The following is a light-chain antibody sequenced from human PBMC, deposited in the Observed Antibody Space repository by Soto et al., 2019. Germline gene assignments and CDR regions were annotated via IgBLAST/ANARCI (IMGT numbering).Light chain of an antibody. CDR1: QSISTY. CDR3: HQRSNWL. V-gene: IGKV3-11*01. J-gene: IGKJ3*01. CDR2: DAS. Sequence: EFVLTQSPAALSLSPGERVTLSCRASQSISTYLAWYQQRPGQTPRLLIYDASNRATGIPARFSGSGSGTDFTLTISSLEPEDFGVYYCHQRSNWLFGPGTKVEIK.